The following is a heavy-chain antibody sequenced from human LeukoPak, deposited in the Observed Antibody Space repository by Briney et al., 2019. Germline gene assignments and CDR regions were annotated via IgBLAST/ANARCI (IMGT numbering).Heavy chain of an antibody. Sequence: ASVKVSCKASGYIFTDYYMHWVRQAPGQGLEWMGRINPNSGGTNYAQKFQGRVTMTRDTSISTAYMELSRLRSDDTAVYYCARNMVRGVIIAYDAFDIWGQGTMVTVSS. CDR2: INPNSGGT. CDR1: GYIFTDYY. CDR3: ARNMVRGVIIAYDAFDI. D-gene: IGHD3-10*01. V-gene: IGHV1-2*06. J-gene: IGHJ3*02.